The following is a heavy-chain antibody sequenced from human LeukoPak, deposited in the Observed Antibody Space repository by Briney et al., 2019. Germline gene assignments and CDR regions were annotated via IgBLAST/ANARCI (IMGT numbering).Heavy chain of an antibody. CDR3: AREVSSNWYFDY. D-gene: IGHD6-13*01. CDR2: INPDSGDT. J-gene: IGHJ4*02. Sequence: ASVKVSCKASGYTFTGYFMHWVRQAPGQGLEWMGWINPDSGDTIYGQKFQGRVTMTRDTSSNSVYMDLSRLRSDDTAVYYCAREVSSNWYFDYWGQGTLVTVST. V-gene: IGHV1-2*02. CDR1: GYTFTGYF.